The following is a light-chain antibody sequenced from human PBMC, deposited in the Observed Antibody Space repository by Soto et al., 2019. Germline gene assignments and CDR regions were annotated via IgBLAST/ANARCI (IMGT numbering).Light chain of an antibody. J-gene: IGLJ1*01. Sequence: QSALTQPASVSGSPGQSITISCTGTSSDVGGYNYVSWNQQHPGKAPKLMIYDVSNRPSGASNRFSGSKSGHAASLTISVRQAEDWADYYSGTYASSSPLPYVFGTGTKVPDL. V-gene: IGLV2-14*01. CDR3: GTYASSSPLPYV. CDR1: SSDVGGYNY. CDR2: DVS.